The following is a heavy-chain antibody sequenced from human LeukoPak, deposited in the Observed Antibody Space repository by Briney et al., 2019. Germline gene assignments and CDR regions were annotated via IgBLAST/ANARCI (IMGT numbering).Heavy chain of an antibody. Sequence: SETLSLTCTVSGGSISSSSYYWGWIRQPPGKGLEWIGSIYYSGSTYYNPPLKSRVTMSVDTSKNQFSLKLSSVTAAATAVYYCARDLYYYDSSGYYYRWFNPWGQGTLVTVSS. CDR1: GGSISSSSYY. D-gene: IGHD3-22*01. CDR2: IYYSGST. CDR3: ARDLYYYDSSGYYYRWFNP. J-gene: IGHJ5*02. V-gene: IGHV4-39*07.